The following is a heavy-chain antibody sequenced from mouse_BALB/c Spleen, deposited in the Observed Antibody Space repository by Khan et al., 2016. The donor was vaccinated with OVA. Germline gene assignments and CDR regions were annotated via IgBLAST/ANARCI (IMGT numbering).Heavy chain of an antibody. Sequence: EVELVESGGGLVKPGGSLRLSCAASGFTFSDYYMYWVRQTPEKRLEWVATISDGGSYIYYLDNVTGRFTISRDNAKSNLYLQMSSLRSEDTGMYYCTRGYYGDPFAFWGHGTLVTVSA. CDR2: ISDGGSYI. CDR1: GFTFSDYY. D-gene: IGHD2-13*01. CDR3: TRGYYGDPFAF. V-gene: IGHV5-4*02. J-gene: IGHJ3*01.